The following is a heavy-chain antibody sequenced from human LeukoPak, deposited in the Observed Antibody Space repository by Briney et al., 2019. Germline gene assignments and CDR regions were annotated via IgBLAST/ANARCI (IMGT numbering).Heavy chain of an antibody. CDR3: AVLLWFGELSGFDY. Sequence: PGGSQRLSCAAAGFTFSSYETSWVRQPGGGRLGWVSYISGSGSTIYNADPVKGRFHISRDNAKNSLYLQMNSLRAEDKAVYYCAVLLWFGELSGFDYWRQGTVVSVPS. D-gene: IGHD3-10*01. J-gene: IGHJ4*02. V-gene: IGHV3-48*03. CDR2: ISGSGSTI. CDR1: GFTFSSYE.